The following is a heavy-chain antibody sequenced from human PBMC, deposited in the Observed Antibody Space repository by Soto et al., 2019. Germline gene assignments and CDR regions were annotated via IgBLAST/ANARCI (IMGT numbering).Heavy chain of an antibody. CDR3: ARDLGGSHDY. J-gene: IGHJ4*02. D-gene: IGHD3-16*01. Sequence: WGSLRLSCAASGFPFITYWMHWIRQAPGKGLVWVSRIKTDGSVTTYADSVKGRFTISRDNAKNTLYLQMNTLRAEDTAVYYCARDLGGSHDYWGRGTLVTVSS. CDR2: IKTDGSVT. V-gene: IGHV3-74*01. CDR1: GFPFITYW.